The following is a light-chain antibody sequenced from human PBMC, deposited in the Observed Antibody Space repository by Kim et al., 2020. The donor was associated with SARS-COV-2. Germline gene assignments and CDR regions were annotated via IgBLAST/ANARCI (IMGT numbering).Light chain of an antibody. CDR2: GAS. J-gene: IGKJ2*01. V-gene: IGKV3-20*01. Sequence: FPGERATLSCRASQSVRSSYLAWYQQKPGQAPRLLIYGASSRATGIPDRFSGSGSGTDFTLTISRLEPEDFAVYYCQQYGSSPLYTFGQGTKLEI. CDR1: QSVRSSY. CDR3: QQYGSSPLYT.